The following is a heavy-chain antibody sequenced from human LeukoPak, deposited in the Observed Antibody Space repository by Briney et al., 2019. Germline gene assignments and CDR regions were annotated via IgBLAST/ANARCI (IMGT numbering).Heavy chain of an antibody. Sequence: SETLSLTCAVYGGSFSGYHWSWIRQPPGKGLEWIGEINHSGSTNYNPSLKSRVTISVDTSKNQFSLKLSSVTAADTAVYYCARGGRWLQISIFDYWGRGTLVTVSS. D-gene: IGHD5-24*01. CDR3: ARGGRWLQISIFDY. CDR1: GGSFSGYH. CDR2: INHSGST. V-gene: IGHV4-34*01. J-gene: IGHJ4*02.